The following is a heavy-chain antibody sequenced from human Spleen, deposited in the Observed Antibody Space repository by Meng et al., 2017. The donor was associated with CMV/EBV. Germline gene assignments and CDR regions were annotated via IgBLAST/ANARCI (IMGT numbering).Heavy chain of an antibody. V-gene: IGHV1-18*01. CDR1: GYSFTNYG. J-gene: IGHJ5*02. Sequence: ASVKVSCKASGYSFTNYGITWVRQAHGQGLEWRGWISTYNDNTNYAQKSQGRVTMTTDTSSNTAYMELKSLRSDDPAVYYCARGGYQQLSRRWWFDHWGQGTLVTVSS. CDR2: ISTYNDNT. CDR3: ARGGYQQLSRRWWFDH. D-gene: IGHD2-2*01.